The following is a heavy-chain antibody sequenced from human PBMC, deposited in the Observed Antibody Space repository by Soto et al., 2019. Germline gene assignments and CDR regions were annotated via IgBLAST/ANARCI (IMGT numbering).Heavy chain of an antibody. CDR3: AKESYRSGWSYLDY. Sequence: ASVKVSCNASGYTFTTYYMHWVRQAPGQGLEWMGIIDPSGGSTTYAQKFQGRATMTRDTSTSTVYMELISLRSEDTAVYYCAKESYRSGWSYLDYWGQGTLVPVSS. J-gene: IGHJ4*02. CDR1: GYTFTTYY. D-gene: IGHD6-19*01. V-gene: IGHV1-46*01. CDR2: IDPSGGST.